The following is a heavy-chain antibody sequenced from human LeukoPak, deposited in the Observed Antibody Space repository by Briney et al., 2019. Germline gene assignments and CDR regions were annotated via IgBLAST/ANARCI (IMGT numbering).Heavy chain of an antibody. Sequence: GASVKVSCKASGYTFTTYGISWVRQAPGQGLEWMGWISANSGNTNYALKLQGRVTMTTDTPTSTAYMELRSLRSDDTAVYYCARDVWHGLDNWGQGTLVTVSS. CDR3: ARDVWHGLDN. V-gene: IGHV1-18*01. D-gene: IGHD3-3*01. CDR1: GYTFTTYG. CDR2: ISANSGNT. J-gene: IGHJ4*02.